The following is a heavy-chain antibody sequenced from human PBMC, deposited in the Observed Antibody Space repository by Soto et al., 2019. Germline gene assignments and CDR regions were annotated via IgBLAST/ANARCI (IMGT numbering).Heavy chain of an antibody. V-gene: IGHV4-61*01. CDR2: IYNNGNT. Sequence: QMQLQESGPGLVKPSETLSLTCNVSGAPLTVVSSFWGWIRKPPGKGLEWIAYIYNNGNTNYNPSLKSRATISVDTSKNQCSLKLTSVTAADSAVYFCARTVMPVGNLAAFDHWGQGVLVTVSS. CDR3: ARTVMPVGNLAAFDH. J-gene: IGHJ4*02. CDR1: GAPLTVVSSF. D-gene: IGHD7-27*01.